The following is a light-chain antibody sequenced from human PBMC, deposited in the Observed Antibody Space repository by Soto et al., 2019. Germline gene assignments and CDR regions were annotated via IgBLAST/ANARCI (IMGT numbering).Light chain of an antibody. V-gene: IGKV1-39*01. Sequence: DIQMTQSPSSLSASVGDRVTITCRTSQTINNYLNWYRQKPGKVPGVLIYGASSLQRGVSSRFTGSASRTYFTLTISSLQPEDFATYYCQQVYDFPHTFGQGTKVEV. CDR1: QTINNY. CDR3: QQVYDFPHT. J-gene: IGKJ2*01. CDR2: GAS.